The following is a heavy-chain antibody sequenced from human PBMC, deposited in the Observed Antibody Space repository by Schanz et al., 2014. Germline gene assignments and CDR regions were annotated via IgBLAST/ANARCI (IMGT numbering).Heavy chain of an antibody. V-gene: IGHV3-30*09. CDR3: AGDWASGRYYSDY. Sequence: QVQLVESGGGVVQPGGSLRLSCAASRFTFSTYAMHWVRQAPGKGLGWLAVISSDGFNKYYAESVKGRFAISRDNSKDTLYLQMNSLRTEDTAVYYCAGDWASGRYYSDYWGQGTLVTVSS. CDR2: ISSDGFNK. J-gene: IGHJ4*02. CDR1: RFTFSTYA. D-gene: IGHD1-26*01.